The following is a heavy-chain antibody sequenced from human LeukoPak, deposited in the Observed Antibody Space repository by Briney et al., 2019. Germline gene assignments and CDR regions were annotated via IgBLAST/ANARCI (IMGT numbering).Heavy chain of an antibody. Sequence: GGSLRLSCAASGFTFSSYGMHWVRQAPGKGLEWGAVISYDGSNKYYADSVKGRFTISRDNSKNTLYLQMNSLRAEDTAVYYCAKLGVVVTAPTYYFDYWGQGTLVTVSS. J-gene: IGHJ4*02. V-gene: IGHV3-30*18. CDR2: ISYDGSNK. CDR3: AKLGVVVTAPTYYFDY. CDR1: GFTFSSYG. D-gene: IGHD2-21*02.